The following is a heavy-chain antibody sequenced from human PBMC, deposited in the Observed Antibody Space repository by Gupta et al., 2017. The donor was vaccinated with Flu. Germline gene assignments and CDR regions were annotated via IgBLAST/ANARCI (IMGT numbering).Heavy chain of an antibody. J-gene: IGHJ5*02. CDR2: VNPHSGST. D-gene: IGHD2-2*02. Sequence: VQLVQSGTDVKKPGASVRVSCKASGYSFTDYYVHWVRQAPGQGLEWMGRVNPHSGSTNYEQKFQGRVTLAMDTSISTADMELTRLRSDDTAVYYCAREKLCSTASCYRWFDPWGQGTLVIVSS. V-gene: IGHV1-2*06. CDR3: AREKLCSTASCYRWFDP. CDR1: GYSFTDYY.